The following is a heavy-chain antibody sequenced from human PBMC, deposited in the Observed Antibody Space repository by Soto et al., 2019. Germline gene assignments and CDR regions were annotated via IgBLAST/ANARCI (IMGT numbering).Heavy chain of an antibody. D-gene: IGHD2-15*01. CDR2: ISGSGGST. CDR1: GFTFSSYA. Sequence: EVQLLESGGGLVQSGGSLRLSCAASGFTFSSYAMCWVRQAPGKGLEWVSAISGSGGSTYYADSEKGRFTISRDNSRNSRYLKMNSRRDEDTAVYYCAKEGSYWVARSGFYPWGQGTLVTVSS. J-gene: IGHJ5*02. V-gene: IGHV3-23*01. CDR3: AKEGSYWVARSGFYP.